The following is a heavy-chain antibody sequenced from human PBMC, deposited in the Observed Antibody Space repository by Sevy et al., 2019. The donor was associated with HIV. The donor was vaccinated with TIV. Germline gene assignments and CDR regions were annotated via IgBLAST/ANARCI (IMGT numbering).Heavy chain of an antibody. J-gene: IGHJ3*02. Sequence: GGSLRLSCAASGFXFTWYWMSWVRQTPEKGLEWVANIKQGGSDKNDVDSVKGRFTISRDKAKNSLYLQMNSLRVEETAVYYCATNAGSRPNDAFDXWGQGTMVTVSS. V-gene: IGHV3-7*01. CDR2: IKQGGSDK. D-gene: IGHD3-10*01. CDR3: ATNAGSRPNDAFDX. CDR1: GFXFTWYW.